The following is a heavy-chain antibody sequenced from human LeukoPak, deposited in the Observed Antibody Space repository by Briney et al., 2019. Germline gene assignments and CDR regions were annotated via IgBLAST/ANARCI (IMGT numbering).Heavy chain of an antibody. V-gene: IGHV4-59*01. J-gene: IGHJ5*02. CDR3: ARGGRAVARFWFDP. Sequence: PPETRSLTCTVSGGSISGYYWSWIRQPPGKGLEWIGYIYYSGSTNYNSSLKSRVTISVDTSKNQFSLKLSSVTVADTAVYYCARGGRAVARFWFDPWGQGALFSVSS. CDR1: GGSISGYY. D-gene: IGHD6-19*01. CDR2: IYYSGST.